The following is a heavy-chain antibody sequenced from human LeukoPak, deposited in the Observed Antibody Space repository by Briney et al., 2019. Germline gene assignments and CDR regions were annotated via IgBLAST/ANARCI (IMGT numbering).Heavy chain of an antibody. CDR3: ARGDDILTRRAFDI. D-gene: IGHD3-9*01. Sequence: SEALSLTCTVSGGSISSSSYYWGWIRQPPGKGLEWIGSIYYSGSTYYNPSLKSRVTISVDTSKNQFSLKLSSVTAADTAVYYCARGDDILTRRAFDIWGQGTMVTVSS. J-gene: IGHJ3*02. CDR2: IYYSGST. V-gene: IGHV4-39*07. CDR1: GGSISSSSYY.